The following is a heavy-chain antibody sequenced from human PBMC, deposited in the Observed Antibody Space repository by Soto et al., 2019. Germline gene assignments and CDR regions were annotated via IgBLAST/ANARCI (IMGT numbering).Heavy chain of an antibody. V-gene: IGHV3-33*01. Sequence: QVHLVESGGGVVLPGRSLRLSCAVSGFTFNSYGMHWVRQAPGKGLEWVAVIWYDGSTKYYAQSVKGRFTISRDNSRRTLYLQMNSLTAEDTAVYYCARDHHATGGYFIVSYWGQGTLVTVSS. D-gene: IGHD3-16*02. J-gene: IGHJ4*02. CDR3: ARDHHATGGYFIVSY. CDR1: GFTFNSYG. CDR2: IWYDGSTK.